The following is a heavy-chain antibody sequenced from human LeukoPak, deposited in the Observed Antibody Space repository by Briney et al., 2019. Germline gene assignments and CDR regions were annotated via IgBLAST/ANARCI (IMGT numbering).Heavy chain of an antibody. V-gene: IGHV4-34*01. CDR1: GGSFSGYY. CDR3: ATEDTSMVYVV. CDR2: INHSGST. Sequence: SETLSLTCAVYGGSFSGYYWSWIRQPPGKGLEWIGEINHSGSTNYNPSLKSRVTISVDTSKNQFSLMLSSVTAADTAVYYCATEDTSMVYVVWGQGTLVTVSS. D-gene: IGHD5-18*01. J-gene: IGHJ4*02.